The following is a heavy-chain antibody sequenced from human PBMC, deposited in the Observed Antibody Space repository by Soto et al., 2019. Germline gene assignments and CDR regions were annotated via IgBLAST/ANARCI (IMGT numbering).Heavy chain of an antibody. CDR3: ARDFVVGGPTINYYYGMDV. J-gene: IGHJ6*01. CDR2: IYSAGNT. V-gene: IGHV3-66*01. D-gene: IGHD1-26*01. Sequence: EVQLVESGGDLVQPGGSLRLSCAASGFTVSSNYMSWVRQAPGKGLEWISIIYSAGNTYYADSVKGRFTISRDNSKNTLYLQMSSLGAEDTAVYYCARDFVVGGPTINYYYGMDVW. CDR1: GFTVSSNY.